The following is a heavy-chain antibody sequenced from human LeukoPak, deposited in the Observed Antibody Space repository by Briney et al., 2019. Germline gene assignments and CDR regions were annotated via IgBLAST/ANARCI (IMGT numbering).Heavy chain of an antibody. V-gene: IGHV3-21*06. CDR2: MSSGSRYI. Sequence: GGSLRLSCTASGFSFSTYSMTWIRQAPGKGLEWISSMSSGSRYIYYPDSVRGRITISRDNTKNSLYLLMNNLRAEDTAIYYCARDRPTGASRVFVVQWGQGTPVTVSS. D-gene: IGHD2-15*01. J-gene: IGHJ4*02. CDR3: ARDRPTGASRVFVVQ. CDR1: GFSFSTYS.